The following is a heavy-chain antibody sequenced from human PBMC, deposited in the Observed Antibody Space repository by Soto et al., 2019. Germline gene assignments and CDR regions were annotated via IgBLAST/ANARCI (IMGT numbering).Heavy chain of an antibody. J-gene: IGHJ3*02. CDR2: IRSKAYGGTT. CDR1: GFTFGDYA. CDR3: TREVASGSDFFLPAPDDAFDI. D-gene: IGHD5-12*01. Sequence: GGSLRLSCTASGFTFGDYAMSWFRQAPGKGLEWVGFIRSKAYGGTTEYAASVKGRFTISRDDSKSIAYLQMNSLKTEDTAVYYCTREVASGSDFFLPAPDDAFDIWGQGTMVTVSS. V-gene: IGHV3-49*03.